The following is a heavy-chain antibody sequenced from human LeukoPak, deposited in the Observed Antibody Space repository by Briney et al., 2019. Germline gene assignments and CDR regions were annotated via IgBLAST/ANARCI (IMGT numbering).Heavy chain of an antibody. V-gene: IGHV3-53*01. CDR1: GFTFSSNY. CDR2: IYSGGST. D-gene: IGHD6-13*01. CDR3: ARAKGSGWYYFDY. J-gene: IGHJ4*02. Sequence: GGSLRLSCAASGFTFSSNYMSWVRQAPGKGLEWVSLIYSGGSTYYADSVKGRFTISRDISKNTLYLQMNSLRAEDTAVYYCARAKGSGWYYFDYWGQGTLVTVSP.